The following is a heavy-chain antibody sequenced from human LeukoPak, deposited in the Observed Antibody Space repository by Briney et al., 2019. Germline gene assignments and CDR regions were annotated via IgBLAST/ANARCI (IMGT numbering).Heavy chain of an antibody. CDR3: ARDGQGSGSFRHYYYGMDV. V-gene: IGHV4-34*01. CDR2: INHSGST. J-gene: IGHJ6*02. D-gene: IGHD3-10*01. CDR1: GGSFSGYY. Sequence: SETLSLTCAVYGGSFSGYYWSWIRQPPGKGLEWIGEINHSGSTNYNPSLKSRVTISVDTSKNQFSLKLSSVTAADTAVYYCARDGQGSGSFRHYYYGMDVWGQGTTVTVSS.